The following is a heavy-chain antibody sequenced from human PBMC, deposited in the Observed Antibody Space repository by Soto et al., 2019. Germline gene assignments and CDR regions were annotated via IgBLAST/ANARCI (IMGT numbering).Heavy chain of an antibody. J-gene: IGHJ6*02. D-gene: IGHD4-17*01. Sequence: PSVKVSCKASGYTFTSYGFSWVRQAPGQGLEWMGWISAYNGNTNYAQKLQGRVTMTTDTSTSTAYMELRSLRSDDTAVYYCARSVGLRHAMDVWGQGTTVTVSS. CDR2: ISAYNGNT. V-gene: IGHV1-18*04. CDR1: GYTFTSYG. CDR3: ARSVGLRHAMDV.